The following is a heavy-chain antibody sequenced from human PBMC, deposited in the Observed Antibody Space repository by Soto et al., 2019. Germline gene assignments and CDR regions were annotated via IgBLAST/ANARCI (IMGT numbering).Heavy chain of an antibody. J-gene: IGHJ6*02. CDR2: ISAYNGNT. V-gene: IGHV1-18*01. CDR3: ARGYCSSTSCYTRKNYYYGMDV. Sequence: GASVKVSCKASGYTFTSYGISWVRQAPGQGLEWMGWISAYNGNTNYAQKLQGRVTMTTDTSTSTAYMELRSLRSDDTAVYYCARGYCSSTSCYTRKNYYYGMDVWGQGTTVTVS. CDR1: GYTFTSYG. D-gene: IGHD2-2*02.